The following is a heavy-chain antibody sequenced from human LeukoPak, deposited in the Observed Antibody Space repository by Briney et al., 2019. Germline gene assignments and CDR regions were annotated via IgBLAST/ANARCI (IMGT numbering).Heavy chain of an antibody. CDR3: ASRKRGNSYGSSEYFDY. CDR1: GGSFSGYY. Sequence: SETLSLTCAVYGGSFSGYYWSWVRQPPGKGLEWSGEINHSGSTNYNPSLKSRGTISVDTSKNQFSLKLSSVTAADTAVYYCASRKRGNSYGSSEYFDYWGQGTLVTVSS. J-gene: IGHJ4*02. D-gene: IGHD5-18*01. CDR2: INHSGST. V-gene: IGHV4-34*01.